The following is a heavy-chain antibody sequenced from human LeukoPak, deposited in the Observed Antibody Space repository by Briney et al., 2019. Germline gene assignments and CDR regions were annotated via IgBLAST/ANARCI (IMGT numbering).Heavy chain of an antibody. D-gene: IGHD6-13*01. CDR2: IKQDGSEK. Sequence: GGSLRLSCAASGFTFSDYWMSWVRQAPGKGLEWVANIKQDGSEKYYVDSVKGRFTISRDNAKNSLYLQMNSLRAEDTAVYYCASIAASVAFDIWGQGTMVTVSS. CDR1: GFTFSDYW. V-gene: IGHV3-7*01. CDR3: ASIAASVAFDI. J-gene: IGHJ3*02.